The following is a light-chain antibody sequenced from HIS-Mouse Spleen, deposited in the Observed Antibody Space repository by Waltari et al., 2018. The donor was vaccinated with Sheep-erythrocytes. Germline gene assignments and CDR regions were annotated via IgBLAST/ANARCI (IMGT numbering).Light chain of an antibody. V-gene: IGKV2-28*01. J-gene: IGKJ3*01. CDR2: LGS. CDR3: MQALQTPIFT. CDR1: QSLLHSNGYNY. Sequence: DIVMTQSPLSLPVTPGEPAYISCRSSQSLLHSNGYNYLDWYLQKPGQSPQLLIYLGSNRASGVPDRFSGSGSGTDFTLKISRVEAEDVGVYYCMQALQTPIFTFGPGTKVDIK.